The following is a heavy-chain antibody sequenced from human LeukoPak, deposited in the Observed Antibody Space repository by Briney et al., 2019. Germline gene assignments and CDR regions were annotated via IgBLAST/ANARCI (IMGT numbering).Heavy chain of an antibody. J-gene: IGHJ6*03. CDR2: IYTSGST. Sequence: SETLSLTCTVSSGSISSGSYYWSWIRQPAGKGLEWIGRIYTSGSTNYNPSLKSRVTISVDTSKNQFSLKLSSVTAADTAVYYCAREGIVVVPAAPYYYYYYYMDVWGKGTTVTISS. CDR1: SGSISSGSYY. V-gene: IGHV4-61*02. D-gene: IGHD2-2*01. CDR3: AREGIVVVPAAPYYYYYYYMDV.